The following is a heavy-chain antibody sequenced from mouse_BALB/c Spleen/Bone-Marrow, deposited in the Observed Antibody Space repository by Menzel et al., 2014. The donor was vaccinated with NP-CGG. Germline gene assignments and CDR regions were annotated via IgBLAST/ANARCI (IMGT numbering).Heavy chain of an antibody. J-gene: IGHJ2*01. CDR1: GFTFSSFG. D-gene: IGHD4-1*01. CDR3: TRGGNWEDFDY. CDR2: ISSGSSTI. V-gene: IGHV5-17*02. Sequence: VQLKESGGGLVQPGGSRKLSCAASGFTFSSFGMHWVRQASERGLEWVAYISSGSSTIFYADTVKGRFTISRDNPKNTLFLQMTSLRSEDTAMYYCTRGGNWEDFDYWGQGTTLTVSS.